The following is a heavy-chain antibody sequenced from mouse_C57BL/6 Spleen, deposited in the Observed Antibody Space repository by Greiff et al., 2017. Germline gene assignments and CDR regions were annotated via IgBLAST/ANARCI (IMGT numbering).Heavy chain of an antibody. CDR2: IYPGDGDT. J-gene: IGHJ2*01. D-gene: IGHD1-1*01. CDR1: GYAFSSSW. CDR3: ARATTVVEGYYFDY. V-gene: IGHV1-82*01. Sequence: VMLVESGPELVKPGASVKISCKASGYAFSSSWMNWVKQRPGKGLEWIGRIYPGDGDTNYNGKFKGKATLTADKSSSTAYMQLSSLTSEDSAVYFCARATTVVEGYYFDYWGQGTTLTVSS.